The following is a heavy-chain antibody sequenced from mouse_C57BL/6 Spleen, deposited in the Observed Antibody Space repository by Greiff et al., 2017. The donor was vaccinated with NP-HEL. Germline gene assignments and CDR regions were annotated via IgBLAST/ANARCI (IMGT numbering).Heavy chain of an antibody. CDR3: ARDGVLGGYYYAMDY. CDR2: IYPGDGDT. J-gene: IGHJ4*01. Sequence: VKLQQSGAELVKPGASVKISCKASGYAFSSYWMNWVKQRPGKGLEWIGQIYPGDGDTNYNGKFKGKATLTADKSSSTAYMQLSSLTSEDSAVYFCARDGVLGGYYYAMDYWGQGTSVTVSS. D-gene: IGHD3-1*01. CDR1: GYAFSSYW. V-gene: IGHV1-80*01.